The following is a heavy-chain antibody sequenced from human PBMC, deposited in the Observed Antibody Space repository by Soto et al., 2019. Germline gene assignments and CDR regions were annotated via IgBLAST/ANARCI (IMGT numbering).Heavy chain of an antibody. CDR1: GGTFSSYA. D-gene: IGHD3-3*01. J-gene: IGHJ6*02. CDR2: IIPIFGTS. CDR3: ARDRISYVFWSGYYTGYYYYYGMDV. V-gene: IGHV1-69*01. Sequence: QVQLVQSGAEVKKPGSSVKVSCKASGGTFSSYAISWVRQAPGQGLEWMGGIIPIFGTSNYAQKFQGRVTINADESTSTACQELSSLRSEDTAVYYGARDRISYVFWSGYYTGYYYYYGMDVWGQGATVTVSS.